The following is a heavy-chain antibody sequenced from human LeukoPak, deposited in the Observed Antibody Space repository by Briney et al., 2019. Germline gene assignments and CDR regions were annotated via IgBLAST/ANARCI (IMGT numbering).Heavy chain of an antibody. Sequence: PSETLSLTCSVSGGSISSHYWSWIRQPPGKGLEWIGYIYYSGSTNYNPSLKSRVTISVDTSKNQFSLKLSSVTAADTAVYYCARDRVQFNYWGQGTLVTVSS. CDR1: GGSISSHY. CDR3: ARDRVQFNY. CDR2: IYYSGST. V-gene: IGHV4-59*11. D-gene: IGHD1-1*01. J-gene: IGHJ4*02.